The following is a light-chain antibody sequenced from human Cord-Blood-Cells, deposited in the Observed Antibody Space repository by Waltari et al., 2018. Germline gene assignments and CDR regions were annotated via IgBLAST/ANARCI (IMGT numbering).Light chain of an antibody. V-gene: IGLV2-14*01. CDR3: SSYTSSSTRV. Sequence: QSALTQPASVSGSPGQSITISCTGTSSDVGGYNYVSCYQQHPGKAPKLIIYDVSNRPSGVSNRFAGSKSGNTASLTISGLQAEDEADYYCSSYTSSSTRVFGGGTKLTVL. CDR1: SSDVGGYNY. J-gene: IGLJ3*02. CDR2: DVS.